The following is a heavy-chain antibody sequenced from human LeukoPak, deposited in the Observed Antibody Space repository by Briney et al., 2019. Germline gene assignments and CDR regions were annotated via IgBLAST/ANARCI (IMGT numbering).Heavy chain of an antibody. Sequence: PSETLSLTCTVSGDSISNFYWSWIRQPAGKGLEWIGRIYTSGSTNYNPSLKSRVTMSVDTSKNQFSLKLSYVTGAATAVYYCARDVVAAPGTWDYWGQGTLVTVSS. D-gene: IGHD6-13*01. V-gene: IGHV4-4*07. J-gene: IGHJ4*02. CDR3: ARDVVAAPGTWDY. CDR1: GDSISNFY. CDR2: IYTSGST.